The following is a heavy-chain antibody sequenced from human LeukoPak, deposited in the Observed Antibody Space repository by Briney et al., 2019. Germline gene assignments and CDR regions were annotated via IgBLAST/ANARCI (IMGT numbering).Heavy chain of an antibody. J-gene: IGHJ4*02. Sequence: PGGSLRLSCATSGFTFSSYAMSWVRQAPGKGLEWVSAISGSGGSTYYADSVKGRFTISRDNSKNTLYLQMNSLRAEDTAVYYCAKARSQFYGDYVGYWGQGTLVTVSS. D-gene: IGHD4-17*01. V-gene: IGHV3-23*01. CDR3: AKARSQFYGDYVGY. CDR2: ISGSGGST. CDR1: GFTFSSYA.